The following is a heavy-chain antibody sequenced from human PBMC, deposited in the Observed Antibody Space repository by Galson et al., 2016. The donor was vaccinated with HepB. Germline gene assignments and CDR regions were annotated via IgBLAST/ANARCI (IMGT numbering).Heavy chain of an antibody. Sequence: SLRLSCAASGFTFSDYYMKWIRQAPGKGLECVAYISNSGAFTKYADSVKGRITLSRDNVKNTLYLQMNNLGAEDTAVYYCARGNNFWHGHYSGKADLWGQGTLVTVSS. J-gene: IGHJ5*02. CDR1: GFTFSDYY. V-gene: IGHV3-11*06. CDR3: ARGNNFWHGHYSGKADL. D-gene: IGHD3-3*01. CDR2: ISNSGAFT.